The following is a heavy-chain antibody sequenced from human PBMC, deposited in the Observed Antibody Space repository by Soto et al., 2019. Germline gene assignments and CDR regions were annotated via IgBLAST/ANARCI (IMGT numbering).Heavy chain of an antibody. D-gene: IGHD2-15*01. V-gene: IGHV4-34*01. CDR2: INHSGST. CDR3: ARGRVVVVAATYNWFDP. Sequence: SETLSLTCAVYGGSFSVYYWSWIRQPPGKGLEWIGEINHSGSTNYNPSLKSRVTISVDTSKNQFSLKLSSVTAADTAVYYCARGRVVVVAATYNWFDPWGQGTLVTVSS. J-gene: IGHJ5*02. CDR1: GGSFSVYY.